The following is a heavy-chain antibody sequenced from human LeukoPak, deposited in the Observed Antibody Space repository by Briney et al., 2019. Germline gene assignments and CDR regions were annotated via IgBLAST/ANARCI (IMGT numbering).Heavy chain of an antibody. Sequence: PGGSLRLSCAASGFTVSSTHMVWVRQAPGKGLEWVSVTYTGGNSYYAGSVKGRFIISRDISKNTLYLQMNSLRAEDTAVYYCAKDGYYYGSGSYYQDYWGQGTLVTVSS. D-gene: IGHD3-10*01. J-gene: IGHJ4*02. V-gene: IGHV3-53*01. CDR1: GFTVSSTH. CDR3: AKDGYYYGSGSYYQDY. CDR2: TYTGGNS.